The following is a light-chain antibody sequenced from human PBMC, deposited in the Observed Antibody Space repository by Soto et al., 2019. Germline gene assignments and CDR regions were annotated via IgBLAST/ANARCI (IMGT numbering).Light chain of an antibody. J-gene: IGLJ3*02. CDR1: SSNIGSNY. V-gene: IGLV1-47*02. Sequence: QSVLSQSPSASGTPGQRVTLSCSGRSSNIGSNYVYWFQQLPGTAPKLLIYANDQRPSGVPDRFSGSKSGTSASLAISGLQSEDEADYFCAAWDDSLTAWVFGGGTKLTVL. CDR3: AAWDDSLTAWV. CDR2: AND.